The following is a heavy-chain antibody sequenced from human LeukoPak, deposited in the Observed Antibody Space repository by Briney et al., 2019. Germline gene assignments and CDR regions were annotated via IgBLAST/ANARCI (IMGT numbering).Heavy chain of an antibody. CDR1: GGSISSYY. J-gene: IGHJ6*03. CDR3: ARTDLGYCSSTSCYGGGDYYYMDV. V-gene: IGHV4-59*12. CDR2: IYYSGST. Sequence: PSETLSLTCTVSGGSISSYYWSWIRQPPGKGLEWIGYIYYSGSTNYNPSLKSRVTISVDTSKNQFSLKLSSVTAADTAVYYCARTDLGYCSSTSCYGGGDYYYMDVWGKGTTVTVSS. D-gene: IGHD2-2*01.